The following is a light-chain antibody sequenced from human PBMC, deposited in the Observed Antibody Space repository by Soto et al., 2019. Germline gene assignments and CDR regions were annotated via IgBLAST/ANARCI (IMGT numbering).Light chain of an antibody. CDR3: QTWDTGIRI. V-gene: IGLV4-69*01. CDR2: LNSDGSH. J-gene: IGLJ2*01. Sequence: QSVLTQSPSASASLGASVRLTCSLSSGHSSYAIAWHQQQPEKGPRYLMKLNSDGSHSKGDGIPDRFSGSSSGAERYLIISSLQSEDEAEYYCQTWDTGIRIFGGGTKVTVL. CDR1: SGHSSYA.